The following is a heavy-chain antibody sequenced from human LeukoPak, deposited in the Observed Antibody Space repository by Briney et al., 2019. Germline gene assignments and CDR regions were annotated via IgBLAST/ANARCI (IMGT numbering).Heavy chain of an antibody. Sequence: SQTLSLTCTVSGGSISSGSYYWSWIRQPAGKGLEWIGRIYTSGSTNYNPSLKSRVTISVDTSKNQFSLKLSSVTAADTAVYYCARVRTTVTTEFDYWGQGTLVTVSS. CDR1: GGSISSGSYY. CDR3: ARVRTTVTTEFDY. D-gene: IGHD4-17*01. CDR2: IYTSGST. V-gene: IGHV4-61*02. J-gene: IGHJ4*02.